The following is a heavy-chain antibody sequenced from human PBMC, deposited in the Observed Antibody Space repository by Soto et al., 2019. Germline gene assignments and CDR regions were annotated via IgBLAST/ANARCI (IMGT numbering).Heavy chain of an antibody. J-gene: IGHJ5*02. CDR2: IYYSGST. CDR1: GGSISSSSYY. Sequence: QLQLQESGPGLVKPSETLSLTCTVSGGSISSSSYYWGWIRQPPGKGLEWIGSIYYSGSTSYNPSLKGRVTISVGTSKPPFPRRPSSVTAADTAVYYCASPKIAFYNWFDPWGPGTLVTVSS. V-gene: IGHV4-39*01. CDR3: ASPKIAFYNWFDP. D-gene: IGHD3-3*02.